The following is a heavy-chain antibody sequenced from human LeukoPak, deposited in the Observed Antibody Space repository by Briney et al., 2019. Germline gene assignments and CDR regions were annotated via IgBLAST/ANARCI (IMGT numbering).Heavy chain of an antibody. CDR3: ARYGVGATPYFDY. V-gene: IGHV1-3*01. Sequence: ASVKVSCKASGYTFTSYAMHWVRQAPGQRLEWMGWINAGNGNTKYSQKFQGRVTITRDTSASTAYMELSSLRSEDTAVYYCARYGVGATPYFDYWGQGTLVTASS. D-gene: IGHD1-26*01. J-gene: IGHJ4*02. CDR2: INAGNGNT. CDR1: GYTFTSYA.